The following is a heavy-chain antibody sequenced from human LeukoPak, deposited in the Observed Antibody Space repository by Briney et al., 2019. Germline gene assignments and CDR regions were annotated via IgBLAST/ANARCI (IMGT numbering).Heavy chain of an antibody. V-gene: IGHV3-23*01. CDR3: AERGVVIRVILVGFHKEANYFDS. D-gene: IGHD3-22*01. CDR2: ISGSGGST. Sequence: GGSLRLSCAVSGITLSNYGMGWVRQAPGKGLEWVAGISGSGGSTNYADSVKGRFTISRDNPKNTLYLQMNSLRAEDTAVYFCAERGVVIRVILVGFHKEANYFDSWGQGARVTVSS. CDR1: GITLSNYG. J-gene: IGHJ4*02.